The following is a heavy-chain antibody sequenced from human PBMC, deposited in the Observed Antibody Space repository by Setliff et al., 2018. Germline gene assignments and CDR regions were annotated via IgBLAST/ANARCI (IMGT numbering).Heavy chain of an antibody. CDR2: ISSSSSYI. CDR1: GFTFSSYS. CDR3: ASYGSYSSSWYGTYYFDY. Sequence: GGSLRLSCAASGFTFSSYSMNWVRQAPGKGLEWVSSISSSSSYIYYADSVKGRFTISRDNAKNSLYLQMNSLRAEDTAVYYCASYGSYSSSWYGTYYFDYWGQGTLVTVSS. V-gene: IGHV3-21*01. J-gene: IGHJ4*02. D-gene: IGHD6-13*01.